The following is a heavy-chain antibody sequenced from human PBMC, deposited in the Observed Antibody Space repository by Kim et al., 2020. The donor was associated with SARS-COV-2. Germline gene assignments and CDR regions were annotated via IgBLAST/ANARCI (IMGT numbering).Heavy chain of an antibody. J-gene: IGHJ4*02. Sequence: SETLSLTCTVYGGSISSSTYYWGWIRQPPEKGLEWIGSLYYSGSTYYNPSLKSRITISVYTSKNQFSLRLSSVTAADTAVYYCARHSSGYYDPFDYWGQGALVTVSS. CDR2: LYYSGST. D-gene: IGHD3-22*01. CDR1: GGSISSSTYY. CDR3: ARHSSGYYDPFDY. V-gene: IGHV4-39*01.